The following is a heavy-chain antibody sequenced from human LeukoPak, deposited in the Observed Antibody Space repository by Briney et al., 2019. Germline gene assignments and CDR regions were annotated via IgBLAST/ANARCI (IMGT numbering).Heavy chain of an antibody. V-gene: IGHV3-33*08. CDR2: IWYDGSNK. CDR1: GFTFSSYG. D-gene: IGHD4-11*01. Sequence: PGRSLRLSCAASGFTFSSYGMHWVRQAPGKGLEWVAVIWYDGSNKYHADSVKGRFTISRDNSKNTLYLQMSSLRAEDTAVYYCARDYSGWFDPWGQGALVTVSS. J-gene: IGHJ5*02. CDR3: ARDYSGWFDP.